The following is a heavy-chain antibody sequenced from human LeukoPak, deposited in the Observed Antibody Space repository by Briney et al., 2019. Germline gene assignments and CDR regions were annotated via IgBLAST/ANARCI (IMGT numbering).Heavy chain of an antibody. V-gene: IGHV7-4-1*02. CDR3: AREEGGLDV. Sequence: ASVKVSCKPSGYDFSIYTLNWVRQVPGQGPEWMGWMNTNTGKATYAQDFRGRFVFSFDSSVSTAYLEITGLQAADTAVYYCAREEGGLDVWGQGTTVIVSS. CDR1: GYDFSIYT. J-gene: IGHJ6*02. CDR2: MNTNTGKA.